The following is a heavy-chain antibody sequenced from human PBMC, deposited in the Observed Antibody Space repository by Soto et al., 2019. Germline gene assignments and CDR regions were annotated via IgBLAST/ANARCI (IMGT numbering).Heavy chain of an antibody. CDR3: ARVDSGYDQYFDD. V-gene: IGHV1-18*01. D-gene: IGHD5-12*01. CDR1: GYTFTSYC. Sequence: GASVKVSCKASGYTFTSYCISWVRHAPGQGLEWMGWISAYNGNTNYAQKLQGRVTMTTDTSTSTAYMELRSLRSDDTAVYYCARVDSGYDQYFDDWGQGTLVTVSS. CDR2: ISAYNGNT. J-gene: IGHJ4*02.